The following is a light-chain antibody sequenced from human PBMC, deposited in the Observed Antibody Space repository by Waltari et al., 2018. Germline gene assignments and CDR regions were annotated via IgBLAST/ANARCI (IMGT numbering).Light chain of an antibody. V-gene: IGKV3-20*01. CDR1: QSVSSSY. Sequence: EIVLTQSPGTLSLSPGERATLSCRASQSVSSSYLAWYQQKPGQAPRLLIYGASSRATGIPDRFSGSGSGTDFTLTISRLEPEDFAVYYCQQYGSFFGQGTKLVIK. J-gene: IGKJ2*01. CDR3: QQYGSF. CDR2: GAS.